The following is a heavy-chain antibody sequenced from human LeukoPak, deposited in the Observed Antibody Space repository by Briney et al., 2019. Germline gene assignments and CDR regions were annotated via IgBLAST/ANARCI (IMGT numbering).Heavy chain of an antibody. CDR1: GFTFTTYW. Sequence: GGSLRLSCAASGFTFTTYWMGWVRQAPGKGLEWVANINQDGSEKYYVDSVKGRFTISRDNSKNTLYLQMNSLRAEDTAVYYCAKAVSSGWDYYYMDVWGKGTTVTISS. V-gene: IGHV3-7*01. D-gene: IGHD6-19*01. CDR3: AKAVSSGWDYYYMDV. J-gene: IGHJ6*03. CDR2: INQDGSEK.